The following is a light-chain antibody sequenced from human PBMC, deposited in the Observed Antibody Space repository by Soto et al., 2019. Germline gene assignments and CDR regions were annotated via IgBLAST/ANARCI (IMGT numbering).Light chain of an antibody. CDR3: QQLNSYTVT. J-gene: IGKJ4*01. CDR1: QGISSY. CDR2: AAS. Sequence: DIQLTQSPSFLSASVGDRVTITCRASQGISSYLAWYQQKPGKAPKLLIYAASTLQSGVPSRFSGSGSGTEFTLTISSLQPEDFATYYCQQLNSYTVTFGGGTKVELK. V-gene: IGKV1-9*01.